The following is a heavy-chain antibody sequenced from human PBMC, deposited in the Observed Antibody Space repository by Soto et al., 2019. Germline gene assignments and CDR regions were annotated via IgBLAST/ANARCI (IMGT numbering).Heavy chain of an antibody. CDR3: ASPYYDILTGYYFSRRDMDV. Sequence: SETLSLTCTVSGGSISSSSYYWGWIRQPPGKGLEWIGSIYYSGSTYYNPSLKSRVTISVDTSKNQFSLKLSSVTAADTAVYYCASPYYDILTGYYFSRRDMDVWGKGTTVTVSS. V-gene: IGHV4-39*01. CDR1: GGSISSSSYY. J-gene: IGHJ6*03. D-gene: IGHD3-9*01. CDR2: IYYSGST.